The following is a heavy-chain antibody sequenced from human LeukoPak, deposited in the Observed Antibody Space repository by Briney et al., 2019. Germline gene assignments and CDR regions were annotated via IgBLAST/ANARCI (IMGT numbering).Heavy chain of an antibody. CDR2: ISPGDSRA. Sequence: GGSLRLSCAASGFTLRTSWIHWVRQAAGKGLEWISRISPGDSRAIYADSLKGRLTISRDDAKNTVYLQMNSVRADDTAMYYCLRGSNDWKGMDIWGQGTLVTVSS. V-gene: IGHV3-74*01. CDR1: GFTLRTSW. D-gene: IGHD1-1*01. CDR3: LRGSNDWKGMDI. J-gene: IGHJ4*02.